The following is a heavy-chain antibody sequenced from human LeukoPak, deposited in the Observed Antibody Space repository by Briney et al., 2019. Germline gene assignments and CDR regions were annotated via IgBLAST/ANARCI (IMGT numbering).Heavy chain of an antibody. J-gene: IGHJ4*02. Sequence: PSETLSLTCAVSGGSISGRYWSWIRQPPGKGLEWIANWRYDGSPNYTPSLESRATISLDTSKNQFSLRLTSVTAADTAVYYCVVTQKWLAFDYWGQGILVTVSS. CDR1: GGSISGRY. D-gene: IGHD6-19*01. CDR2: WRYDGSP. CDR3: VVTQKWLAFDY. V-gene: IGHV4-59*08.